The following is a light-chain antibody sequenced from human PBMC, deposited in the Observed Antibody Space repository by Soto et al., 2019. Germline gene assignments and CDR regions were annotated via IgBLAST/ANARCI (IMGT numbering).Light chain of an antibody. CDR2: GVS. CDR3: CSYVDTDTWV. Sequence: QSVLTQPRSVSGSPGQSVTISCTGTNSDVGGYNYVSWYQQYPGKAPKLMISGVSERPSGVPDRFSGSKSGNTASLTISGLQAEGEADYYCCSYVDTDTWVFGGGTQLTVL. J-gene: IGLJ3*02. V-gene: IGLV2-11*01. CDR1: NSDVGGYNY.